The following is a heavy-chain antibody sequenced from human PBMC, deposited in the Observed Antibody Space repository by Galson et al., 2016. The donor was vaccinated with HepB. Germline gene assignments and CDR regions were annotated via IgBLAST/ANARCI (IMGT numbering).Heavy chain of an antibody. CDR2: ISYDGSNK. Sequence: SLRLSCAASGFIFSNYAMHWVRQAPGKGLEWVAVISYDGSNKYYADSVKGRFTISRDNSKNTLYLQMNSLRAEDTAVYYCARGDNPDYGDYASAYYYMDVWGKGTTVTVSS. D-gene: IGHD4-17*01. CDR1: GFIFSNYA. CDR3: ARGDNPDYGDYASAYYYMDV. J-gene: IGHJ6*03. V-gene: IGHV3-30-3*01.